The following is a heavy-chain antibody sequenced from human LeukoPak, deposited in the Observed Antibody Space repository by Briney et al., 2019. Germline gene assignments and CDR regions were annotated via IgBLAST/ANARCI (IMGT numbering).Heavy chain of an antibody. Sequence: SETLSLTCAVSGGSISSYYWSWIRQPPGKGLEWIGYIYYSGSTNYNPSLKSRVTISVDTSKNQFSLKLSSVTAADTAVYYCARDRSYSSGFYYYYYGMDVWGKGTTVTVSS. V-gene: IGHV4-59*01. CDR1: GGSISSYY. CDR2: IYYSGST. CDR3: ARDRSYSSGFYYYYYGMDV. D-gene: IGHD6-19*01. J-gene: IGHJ6*04.